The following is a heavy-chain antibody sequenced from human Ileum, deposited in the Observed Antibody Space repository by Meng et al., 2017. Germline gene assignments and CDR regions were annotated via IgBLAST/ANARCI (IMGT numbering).Heavy chain of an antibody. CDR3: AKNGAYCLES. CDR2: FHPGSGA. Sequence: PLQESGPGLWKPCSALSCTFGVSGGSISSGTWGSWVRQPPGKGLQWIGEFHPGSGATYNPSLKARVTISVDTSMQQFSLQLTSVTAADTAVYYCAKNGAYCLESWGQGTLVTVSS. CDR1: GGSISSGTW. V-gene: IGHV4-4*02. J-gene: IGHJ4*02. D-gene: IGHD2-21*01.